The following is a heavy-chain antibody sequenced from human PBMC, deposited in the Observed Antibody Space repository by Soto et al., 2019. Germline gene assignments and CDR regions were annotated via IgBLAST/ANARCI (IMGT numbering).Heavy chain of an antibody. V-gene: IGHV4-59*01. CDR1: GGSISSYY. CDR2: IYYSGST. CDR3: ARDIMITPPRREGGYYYYGMDV. J-gene: IGHJ6*02. Sequence: ASETLSLTCTVSGGSISSYYWSWIRQPPGKGLEWIGYIYYSGSTNYNPSLKSRVTISVDTSKNQFSLKLSSVTAADTAVYYCARDIMITPPRREGGYYYYGMDVWGQGTTVTVSS. D-gene: IGHD3-16*01.